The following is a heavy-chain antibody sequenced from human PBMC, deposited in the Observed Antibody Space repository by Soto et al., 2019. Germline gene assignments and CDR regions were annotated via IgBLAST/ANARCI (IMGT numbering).Heavy chain of an antibody. V-gene: IGHV4-31*03. Sequence: SETLSLTCTVSGVSISSGGYYWSWIRQHPGKGLEWIGYIYYSGRTYYNPPPKSRVTISVDMSQNQFSLKLSSVTAADTAVYYCAREGYDSRGHPIWAFDIWGQGTRVTVSS. CDR2: IYYSGRT. CDR1: GVSISSGGYY. D-gene: IGHD3-22*01. CDR3: AREGYDSRGHPIWAFDI. J-gene: IGHJ3*02.